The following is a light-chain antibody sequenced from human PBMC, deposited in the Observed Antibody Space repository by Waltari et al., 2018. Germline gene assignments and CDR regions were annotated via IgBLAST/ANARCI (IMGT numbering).Light chain of an antibody. Sequence: QSVLTQPPSVSGAPGQRVTISCTGSSSNIGAGHDVNWYQQLPCTAPKPLIYVNTNRPAGVPDRFSGSNSGTSASLAITGLQAEDEADYYCQSYDSSLSGVVFGGGTKLTVL. J-gene: IGLJ2*01. CDR2: VNT. V-gene: IGLV1-40*01. CDR3: QSYDSSLSGVV. CDR1: SSNIGAGHD.